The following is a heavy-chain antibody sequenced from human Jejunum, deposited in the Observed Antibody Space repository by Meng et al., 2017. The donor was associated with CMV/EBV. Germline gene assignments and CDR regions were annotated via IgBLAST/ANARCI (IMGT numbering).Heavy chain of an antibody. CDR2: MYSSGST. J-gene: IGHJ4*02. D-gene: IGHD3-9*01. CDR3: ARMTGTNYFDY. Sequence: VHLQESGQGLVKPSQTLSLTCIVSGGSVSSASYLWSWIRQPAGKGLEGIGRMYSSGSTYYNPSLKSRLTMSIDTSKNQFSLELSSVTAADTAVYYCARMTGTNYFDYWGQGTLVTVSS. V-gene: IGHV4-61*02. CDR1: GGSVSSASYL.